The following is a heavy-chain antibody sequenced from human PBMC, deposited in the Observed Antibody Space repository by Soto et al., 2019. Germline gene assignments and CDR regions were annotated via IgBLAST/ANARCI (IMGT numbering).Heavy chain of an antibody. CDR2: INAGNGNT. CDR1: GYTFTSYA. Sequence: QVQLVQSGAEVKKPGASVKVSCKASGYTFTSYAMHWVRQAPGQRLEWMGWINAGNGNTKYSQKFQGRVTITRDTSASTAYMELSSLRSEDTAVYYCARYKSYVWGSYYYWGEGPLVTVSS. CDR3: ARYKSYVWGSYYY. J-gene: IGHJ4*02. D-gene: IGHD3-16*01. V-gene: IGHV1-3*01.